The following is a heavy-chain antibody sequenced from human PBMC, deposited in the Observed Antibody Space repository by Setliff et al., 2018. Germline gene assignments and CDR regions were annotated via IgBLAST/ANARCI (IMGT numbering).Heavy chain of an antibody. CDR1: GYRFIVYY. CDR2: VDPKDGQA. V-gene: IGHV1-69-2*01. J-gene: IGHJ4*02. Sequence: ASVKVSCKGSGYRFIVYYIRWVRQTPGKGLEWMGRVDPKDGQAIYAKKFQGRFTITADTSIDTAYMELSSLTSEDTAVYYCATDLAIRGVQFDYWGRGTLVTSPQ. CDR3: ATDLAIRGVQFDY. D-gene: IGHD3-10*01.